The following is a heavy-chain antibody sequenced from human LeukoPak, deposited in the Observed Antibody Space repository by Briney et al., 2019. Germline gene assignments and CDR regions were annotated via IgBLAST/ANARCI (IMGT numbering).Heavy chain of an antibody. D-gene: IGHD2-15*01. V-gene: IGHV3-30-3*01. CDR3: ARETSRRGGHDY. Sequence: SCKASGYTFTGYYMHWVRQAPDKGLEWMAVISSDGNNEYYADSVKGRFTISRDNSKNTLYLQMNSLRPEDTAVYYCARETSRRGGHDYWGQGTLVTVSS. J-gene: IGHJ4*02. CDR1: GYTFTGYY. CDR2: ISSDGNNE.